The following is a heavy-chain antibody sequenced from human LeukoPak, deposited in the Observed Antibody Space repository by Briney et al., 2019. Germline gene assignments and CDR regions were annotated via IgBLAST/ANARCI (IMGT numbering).Heavy chain of an antibody. Sequence: GGSLRLSCAASGFTFGSYAMSWVRQAPGKGLEWVSAISGSGGSTYYADSVKGRFTISRDNSKNTLYLQMNSLRAEDTAVYYCAKPPSRSSWYWLDPWGQGTLVTVSS. V-gene: IGHV3-23*01. CDR1: GFTFGSYA. CDR3: AKPPSRSSWYWLDP. CDR2: ISGSGGST. J-gene: IGHJ5*02. D-gene: IGHD6-13*01.